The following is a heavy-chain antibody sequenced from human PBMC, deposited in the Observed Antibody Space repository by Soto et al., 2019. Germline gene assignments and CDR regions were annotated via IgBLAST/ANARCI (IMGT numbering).Heavy chain of an antibody. J-gene: IGHJ4*02. V-gene: IGHV1-69*11. CDR1: GDSFSTYA. Sequence: QVQLVQSGAQVKKPGSSVKVSCKASGDSFSTYAVSWVRQAPGQGLEWMGKIIPLLRSTTYAQKFRGRVTITADETTSTAYMDLTSLTAEDTAVYYCATDSGIVAVPAAMGCEYWGQGTLVTVSS. CDR2: IIPLLRST. D-gene: IGHD2-2*01. CDR3: ATDSGIVAVPAAMGCEY.